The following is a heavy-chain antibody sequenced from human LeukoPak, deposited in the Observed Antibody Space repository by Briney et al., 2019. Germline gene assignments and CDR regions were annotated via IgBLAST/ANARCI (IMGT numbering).Heavy chain of an antibody. CDR1: GFTFSSYG. CDR2: IHYGGDNK. Sequence: PGGSLRLSCAASGFTFSSYGMHWVRQAPGKGLEWVAFIHYGGDNKYYADSVKGRFTISRDNSKNTLYLQMNSLRAEDTAVYYCAKDLINLRSGYSYGSDYWGQGTLVTVSS. D-gene: IGHD5-18*01. V-gene: IGHV3-30*02. J-gene: IGHJ4*02. CDR3: AKDLINLRSGYSYGSDY.